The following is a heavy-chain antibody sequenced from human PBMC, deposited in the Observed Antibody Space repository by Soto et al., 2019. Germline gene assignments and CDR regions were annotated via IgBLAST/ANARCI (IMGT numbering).Heavy chain of an antibody. CDR1: GGAIDSGGYY. CDR3: ERVGTSYARRGLDV. Sequence: SETLSLTCNVSGGAIDSGGYYWCWIRQHPGKGLEWIGYIYYSGSTYYNPSLKSRVSISIDTSKNQFSLELISVTAADTAVYYCERVGTSYARRGLDVWGQGTTVTVSS. V-gene: IGHV4-31*03. CDR2: IYYSGST. D-gene: IGHD4-17*01. J-gene: IGHJ6*02.